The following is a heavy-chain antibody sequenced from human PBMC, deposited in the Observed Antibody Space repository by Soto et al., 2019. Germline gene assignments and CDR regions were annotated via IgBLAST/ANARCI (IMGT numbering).Heavy chain of an antibody. D-gene: IGHD2-2*01. CDR1: GFTVTTNY. CDR3: ARDSHRVPPATTGYYYYGMDL. J-gene: IGHJ6*02. Sequence: GSLRLSCAASGFTVTTNYMSWVRQAPGKGLEWVSIIYPAGSPYYADSVQGRFTISRDNSKNMLYLQMNSLRPEDTAVYYCARDSHRVPPATTGYYYYGMDLWAQGTTITVSS. V-gene: IGHV3-53*01. CDR2: IYPAGSP.